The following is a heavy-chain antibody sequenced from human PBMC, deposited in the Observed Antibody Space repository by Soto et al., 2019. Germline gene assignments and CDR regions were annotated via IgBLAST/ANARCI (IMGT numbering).Heavy chain of an antibody. CDR1: GGSFSGYY. V-gene: IGHV4-34*01. J-gene: IGHJ4*02. CDR2: INHSGST. D-gene: IGHD2-15*01. CDR3: ARVRRKDMKGPFDY. Sequence: LETQSLTCTFYGGSFSGYYWIWIRQPPGKGLEWIGEINHSGSTNYNPSLKSRVTISVDTSKNQFSLKLSSVTAADTAVYYCARVRRKDMKGPFDYWGQGTLVTVSS.